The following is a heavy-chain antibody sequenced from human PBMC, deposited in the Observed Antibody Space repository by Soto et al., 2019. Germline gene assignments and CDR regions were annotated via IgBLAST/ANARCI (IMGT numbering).Heavy chain of an antibody. V-gene: IGHV2-5*01. CDR3: AHSDGGYEIIYFDF. CDR1: AFSFTTAGVA. Sequence: FGPTLVNPTQTLTLTCTFSAFSFTTAGVAVGWIRQTPGGALEWLTLIYYNDDRRFSPSLKTRLTITGDTSKNQVVLSVTNVGPGDTATYFCAHSDGGYEIIYFDFWGQGITVTVSS. J-gene: IGHJ4*02. CDR2: IYYNDDR. D-gene: IGHD5-12*01.